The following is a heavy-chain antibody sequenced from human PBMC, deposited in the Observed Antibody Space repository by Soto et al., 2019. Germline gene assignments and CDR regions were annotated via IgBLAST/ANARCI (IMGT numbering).Heavy chain of an antibody. J-gene: IGHJ5*02. CDR2: ISYAGSNK. D-gene: IGHD2-2*01. V-gene: IGHV3-30*18. CDR1: GFTFSSYG. CDR3: AKDKCISTSCYRLYNWFDP. Sequence: QVQLVESGGGVVQPGRSLRLSCAASGFTFSSYGMHWVRQAPGKGLEWVAVISYAGSNKYYADSVKGRFTISRDNSKNTLYLQMNSLRAEDTAVYYCAKDKCISTSCYRLYNWFDPWGQGTLVTVSS.